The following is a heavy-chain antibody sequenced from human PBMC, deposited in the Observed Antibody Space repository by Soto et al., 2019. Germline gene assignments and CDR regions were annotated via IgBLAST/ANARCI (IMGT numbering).Heavy chain of an antibody. D-gene: IGHD1-1*01. CDR3: ARAPQVGPPNERPYTSFEP. V-gene: IGHV1-2*04. J-gene: IGHJ5*02. CDR2: INPNSGGT. Sequence: ASVKVSCKASGYTFTGYYMHWVRQAPGQGLEWMGWINPNSGGTNYAQKFQGWVTMTRDTSISTAYMELSRLRSDDTAVYYCARAPQVGPPNERPYTSFEPWGQGTLVTVS. CDR1: GYTFTGYY.